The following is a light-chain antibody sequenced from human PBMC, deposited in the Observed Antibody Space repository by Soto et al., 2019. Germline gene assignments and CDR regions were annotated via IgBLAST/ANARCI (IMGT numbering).Light chain of an antibody. J-gene: IGKJ1*01. CDR2: DAS. CDR1: QSVSTS. CDR3: QVRDVWPS. V-gene: IGKV3-11*01. Sequence: IVLTQSPATLPLSPGERAALSCRASQSVSTSLAWYQHKPGQAPRLFIYDASKRAPGVPARFSGSGSGTDFTLTISSLEAEDFAVYYCQVRDVWPSFGQGTKVDIK.